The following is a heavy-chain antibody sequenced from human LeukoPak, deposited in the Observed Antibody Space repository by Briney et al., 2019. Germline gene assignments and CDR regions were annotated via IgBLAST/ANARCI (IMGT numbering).Heavy chain of an antibody. CDR3: ARLRYHDFWSGYWKYYYYMDV. CDR1: GFTFSSYS. Sequence: GGSLRLSCAASGFTFSSYSMNWVRQAPGKGLEWVSSISSSSNYIYYADSVKGRFTISRDNAKNSLYLQMNSLRAEDTAVYYCARLRYHDFWSGYWKYYYYMDVWGKGTTVTVSS. V-gene: IGHV3-21*01. D-gene: IGHD3-3*01. J-gene: IGHJ6*03. CDR2: ISSSSNYI.